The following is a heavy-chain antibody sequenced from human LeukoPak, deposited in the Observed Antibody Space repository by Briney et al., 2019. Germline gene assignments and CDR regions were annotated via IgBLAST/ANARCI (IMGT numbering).Heavy chain of an antibody. J-gene: IGHJ5*02. Sequence: SVKVSCKASGGTFRSYTISWVRQAPGQGLEWMGRIIPILGIANYAQKFQDRVTITADKSTSTAYMELSSLRSEDTAVYYCAREYYYDSSGPNWFDPWGQGTLVTVSS. V-gene: IGHV1-69*04. CDR3: AREYYYDSSGPNWFDP. CDR2: IIPILGIA. D-gene: IGHD3-22*01. CDR1: GGTFRSYT.